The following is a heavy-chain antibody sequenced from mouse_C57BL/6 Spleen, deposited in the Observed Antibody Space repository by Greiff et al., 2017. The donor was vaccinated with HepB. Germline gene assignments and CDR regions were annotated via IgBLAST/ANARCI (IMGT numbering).Heavy chain of an antibody. V-gene: IGHV1-80*01. CDR1: GYAFSSYW. CDR2: IYPGAGDT. J-gene: IGHJ2*01. CDR3: ARGGERGILDY. Sequence: VQLQQSGAELVKPGASVKISCKASGYAFSSYWMNWVKQRPGKGLEWIGQIYPGAGDTNSNGKFTGKATLTADKYSCTAYLQLSSLTSEDAAVYVGARGGERGILDYWGQGTTRTVSS.